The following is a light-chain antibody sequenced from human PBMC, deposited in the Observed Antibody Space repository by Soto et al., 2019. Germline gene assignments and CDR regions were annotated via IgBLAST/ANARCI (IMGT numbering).Light chain of an antibody. CDR3: QQCASSPWT. J-gene: IGKJ1*01. V-gene: IGKV3-20*01. Sequence: EIVLTQSPGTLSLSPGERATLSCRASQSVSSSYLAWYQQKPGQAPRLLIHDASSRATGIPDRFSGSGSGTDFTLTISRLEPEDVAVYYCQQCASSPWTFGQGTKVDIK. CDR1: QSVSSSY. CDR2: DAS.